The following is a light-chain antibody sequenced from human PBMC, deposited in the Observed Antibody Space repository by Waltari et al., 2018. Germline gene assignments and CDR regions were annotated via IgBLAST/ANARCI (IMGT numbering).Light chain of an antibody. CDR2: DVI. CDR1: NSDVGSYHL. V-gene: IGLV2-23*02. Sequence: QSVLTQPASMSGSPGQSITISCTGTNSDVGSYHLVPWYQQHPGKAPRLIIYDVIKRPSGVSDRFAGSKSGNTASLTVSGLQPEDEAEYFCCSYAGSSTFHVLFGGGTKLTVL. J-gene: IGLJ2*01. CDR3: CSYAGSSTFHVL.